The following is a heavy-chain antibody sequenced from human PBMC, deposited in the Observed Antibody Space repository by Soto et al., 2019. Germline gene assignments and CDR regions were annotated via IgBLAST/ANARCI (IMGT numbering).Heavy chain of an antibody. Sequence: ASVKVSCKASGYTFTSYGISWVRQAPGQGLEWMGWISAYNGNTNYAQKLQGRVTMTTDTSTSTAYMELRSLRSDDTAVYYCARDFRGTMVRGGRYNWFDPWGQGTLVTVSS. CDR1: GYTFTSYG. CDR2: ISAYNGNT. D-gene: IGHD3-10*01. V-gene: IGHV1-18*01. J-gene: IGHJ5*02. CDR3: ARDFRGTMVRGGRYNWFDP.